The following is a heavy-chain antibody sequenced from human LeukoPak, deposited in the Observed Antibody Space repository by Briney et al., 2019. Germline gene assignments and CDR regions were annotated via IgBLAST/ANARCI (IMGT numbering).Heavy chain of an antibody. V-gene: IGHV3-48*03. CDR3: ARKSERRIVVVADYYFDY. J-gene: IGHJ4*02. CDR2: ISSSGGTI. Sequence: LAGGSLRLSCAASGFTFSSFEMNWVRQAPGKGLEWFSYISSSGGTIYYADSVKGRFTISRDNAKNSLYLQMNSLRAEDTAVYYCARKSERRIVVVADYYFDYWGQGTLVTVSS. CDR1: GFTFSSFE. D-gene: IGHD2-15*01.